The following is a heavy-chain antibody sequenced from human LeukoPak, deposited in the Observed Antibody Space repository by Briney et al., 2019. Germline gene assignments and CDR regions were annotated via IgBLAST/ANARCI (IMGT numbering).Heavy chain of an antibody. V-gene: IGHV4-61*01. D-gene: IGHD6-13*01. J-gene: IGHJ5*02. CDR1: GGSVSSGSYY. CDR2: IYYSGST. Sequence: SSETLSLTCTVSGGSVSSGSYYWNWIRQPPGKGLEWIGYIYYSGSTNYNPSLNGRVTISLDTSKNQFSLKLSSVTAADTAVFYCARGYSSIRGWFDPWGQGTPVTVSS. CDR3: ARGYSSIRGWFDP.